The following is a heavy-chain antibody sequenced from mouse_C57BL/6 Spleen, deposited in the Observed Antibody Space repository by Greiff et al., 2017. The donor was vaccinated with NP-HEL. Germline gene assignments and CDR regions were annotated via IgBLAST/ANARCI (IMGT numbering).Heavy chain of an antibody. CDR3: ARGAYYSNYGFAY. Sequence: EVQGVESGGGLVKPGGSLKLSCAASGFTFSDYGMHWVRQAPEKGLEWVAYISSGSSTISRDNAKNTLFLQMTSLRSEDTAMYYCARGAYYSNYGFAYWGQGTLVTVSA. CDR2: ISSGSS. CDR1: GFTFSDYG. V-gene: IGHV5-17*01. D-gene: IGHD2-5*01. J-gene: IGHJ3*01.